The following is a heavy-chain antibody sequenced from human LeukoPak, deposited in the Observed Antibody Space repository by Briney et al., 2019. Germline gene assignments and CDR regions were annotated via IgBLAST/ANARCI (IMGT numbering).Heavy chain of an antibody. V-gene: IGHV3-43D*04. CDR2: ISWDGGST. CDR3: AKDFTAEYVWGSYSYGYYGMDV. D-gene: IGHD3-16*01. CDR1: GFTFDDYA. J-gene: IGHJ6*04. Sequence: GGSLRLSCAASGFTFDDYAMHWVRQAPGKGLEWVSLISWDGGSTYYADSVKGRFTTSRDNSKNSLYLQMNSLRAEDTALYYCAKDFTAEYVWGSYSYGYYGMDVWGKGTTVTVSS.